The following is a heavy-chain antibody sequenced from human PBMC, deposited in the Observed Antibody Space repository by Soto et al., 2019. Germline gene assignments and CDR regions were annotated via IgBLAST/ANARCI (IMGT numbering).Heavy chain of an antibody. CDR2: INHSGST. CDR1: GGSFSGYY. V-gene: IGHV4-34*01. Sequence: SETLSLTCAVYGGSFSGYYWSWIRQPPGKGLEWIGEINHSGSTNYNPSLKSRVTISVDTSKNQFSLKLSSVTAADTAVYYCARGKYGPYYGSGSYRLFDYWGQGTLVTVSS. CDR3: ARGKYGPYYGSGSYRLFDY. J-gene: IGHJ4*02. D-gene: IGHD3-10*01.